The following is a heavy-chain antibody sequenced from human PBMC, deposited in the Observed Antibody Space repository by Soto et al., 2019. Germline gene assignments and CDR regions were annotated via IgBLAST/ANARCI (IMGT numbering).Heavy chain of an antibody. CDR2: VSHDGRNT. V-gene: IGHV3-30*18. D-gene: IGHD6-19*01. Sequence: VQLVESGGGVVQPGRSLRPSCAASGFTFSDYAMHWVRQAPGKGLEWVAVVSHDGRNTHYADSVKGRFTISRDSSKNTVSLEMTSLRAEDAAVYYCAKGGRQWLVTSDFNYWAQGALVTVSS. CDR1: GFTFSDYA. J-gene: IGHJ4*02. CDR3: AKGGRQWLVTSDFNY.